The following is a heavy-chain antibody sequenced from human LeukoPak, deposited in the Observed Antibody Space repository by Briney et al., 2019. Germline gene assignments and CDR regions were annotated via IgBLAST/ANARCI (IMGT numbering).Heavy chain of an antibody. D-gene: IGHD6-19*01. CDR1: GFTFTSSG. J-gene: IGHJ6*02. Sequence: SVKVSCKASGFTFTSSGMQWVRQARGQRLEWIGWIVVGGGNTNYAQKFQERVTITRDMSTSTAYMELSSLRSEDTAVYYCAAAAGVGWSYYYGMDVWGQGATVTVSS. CDR3: AAAAGVGWSYYYGMDV. CDR2: IVVGGGNT. V-gene: IGHV1-58*02.